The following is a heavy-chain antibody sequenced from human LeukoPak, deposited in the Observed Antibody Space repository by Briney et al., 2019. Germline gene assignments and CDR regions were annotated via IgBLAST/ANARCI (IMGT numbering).Heavy chain of an antibody. V-gene: IGHV3-30*02. D-gene: IGHD3-10*01. CDR2: IRFDGSKK. Sequence: GGSLRLSCAASGFTFNNYGMHWVRQPPGKGLEWVAFIRFDGSKKYHTDSVKGRFTISRDNAKNSLYLQMNSLRAEDTAVYYCARDLAVLLPYYFDYWGQGTLVTVSS. CDR1: GFTFNNYG. CDR3: ARDLAVLLPYYFDY. J-gene: IGHJ4*02.